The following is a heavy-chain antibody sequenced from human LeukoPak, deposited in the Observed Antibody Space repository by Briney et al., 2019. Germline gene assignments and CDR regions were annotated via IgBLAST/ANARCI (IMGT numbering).Heavy chain of an antibody. CDR2: IYPGNSDT. Sequence: GESLQISCKGSGYSFTSYWIGWVRQVPGKGLEWMGIIYPGNSDTRFNPSFQGQVTISADKSISTAYLQWSSLKASDTAMYYCARLYEAIDYWGQGTLVTVSS. CDR1: GYSFTSYW. D-gene: IGHD3-3*01. V-gene: IGHV5-51*01. J-gene: IGHJ4*02. CDR3: ARLYEAIDY.